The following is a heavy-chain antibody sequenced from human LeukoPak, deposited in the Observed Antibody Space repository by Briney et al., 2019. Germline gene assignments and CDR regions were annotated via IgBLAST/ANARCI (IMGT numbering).Heavy chain of an antibody. V-gene: IGHV4-4*09. CDR1: GGSVNSYY. CDR3: AKILGSGVWYGFDI. D-gene: IGHD7-27*01. Sequence: SETLSLTCSVSGGSVNSYYWSWIRQPPGKGLEWIGYIYTTGRTNYNPSLKSRVTISVDTSKNQFSLKLSSVAAADTAVYYCAKILGSGVWYGFDIWGQGTMVTVSS. J-gene: IGHJ3*02. CDR2: IYTTGRT.